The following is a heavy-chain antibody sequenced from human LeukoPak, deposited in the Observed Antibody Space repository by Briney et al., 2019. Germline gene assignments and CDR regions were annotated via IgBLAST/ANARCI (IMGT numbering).Heavy chain of an antibody. Sequence: SRVTISVDTSKNQFSLKLSSVTAADTAVYYCAREHYDSSGYRDAFDIWGQGTMVTVSS. V-gene: IGHV4-30-2*04. D-gene: IGHD3-22*01. CDR3: AREHYDSSGYRDAFDI. J-gene: IGHJ3*02.